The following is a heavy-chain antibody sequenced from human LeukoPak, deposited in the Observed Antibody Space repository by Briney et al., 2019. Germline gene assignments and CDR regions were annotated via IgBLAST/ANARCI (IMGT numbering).Heavy chain of an antibody. CDR1: GGSISSHY. Sequence: SETLSLTCTVSGGSISSHYWTWIRQPAGKGLAWIGRIFSSGSTNYNPSLNSRVTMSVDTSKNQFSLKLSSVTAADTAMYYCAREIVVLPATTYYYYYYMDVWGKGTTVTVSS. CDR2: IFSSGST. J-gene: IGHJ6*03. D-gene: IGHD2-2*01. CDR3: AREIVVLPATTYYYYYYMDV. V-gene: IGHV4-4*07.